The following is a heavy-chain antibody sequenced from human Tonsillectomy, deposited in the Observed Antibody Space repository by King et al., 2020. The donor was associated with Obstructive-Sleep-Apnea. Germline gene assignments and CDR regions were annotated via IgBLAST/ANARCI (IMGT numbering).Heavy chain of an antibody. D-gene: IGHD2-2*01. CDR1: GFTFSSYA. CDR3: ASPYCGGTSCYLYFYGMDV. J-gene: IGHJ6*02. CDR2: ISSDGSHK. Sequence: QLVQSGGGVVQPGRSLRLSCAASGFTFSSYAMHWVRQAPGKGLEWVAVISSDGSHKYYADSVKGRFTCSRDNSKNTLYLQMNSLRAEDTAVYYCASPYCGGTSCYLYFYGMDVWGQGTTVTVSS. V-gene: IGHV3-30*04.